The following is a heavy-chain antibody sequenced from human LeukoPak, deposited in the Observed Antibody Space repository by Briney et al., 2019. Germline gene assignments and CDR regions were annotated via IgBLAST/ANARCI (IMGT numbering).Heavy chain of an antibody. V-gene: IGHV4-39*01. CDR3: VARNGDYSYMDV. CDR2: IYYSGTT. Sequence: SETLSLTCTVSGGSIINRSYYWDWIRQPPGKGLEWIGSIYYSGTTYYNPSLKSRVTISVDASKNQFSLKLSSVTAADTAVYYCVARNGDYSYMDVWGKGTTVTVAS. J-gene: IGHJ6*03. CDR1: GGSIINRSYY. D-gene: IGHD1-1*01.